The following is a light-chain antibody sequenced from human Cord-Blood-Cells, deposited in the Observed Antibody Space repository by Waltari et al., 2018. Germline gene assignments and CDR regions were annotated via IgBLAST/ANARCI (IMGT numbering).Light chain of an antibody. CDR3: SSYTSSSTLWV. Sequence: QSALTQPAPVSGSPGQSITIPCPGTTRDVGGYNYLSWYQQHPGKAPKLMIYDVSKRPSGVSNRFSGSKSGNTASLTISGLQAEDEADYYCSSYTSSSTLWVFGGGTKLTVL. V-gene: IGLV2-14*01. J-gene: IGLJ3*02. CDR2: DVS. CDR1: TRDVGGYNY.